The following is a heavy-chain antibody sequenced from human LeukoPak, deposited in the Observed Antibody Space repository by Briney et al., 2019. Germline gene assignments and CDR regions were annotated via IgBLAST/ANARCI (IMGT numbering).Heavy chain of an antibody. CDR2: ISSSSSYI. CDR1: GFTFSSYS. CDR3: ARAGYDILTGYYSSVY. D-gene: IGHD3-9*01. Sequence: GGSLRLSCAASGFTFSSYSMNWVRQAPGKGLEWVSSISSSSSYIYYADSVKGRFTISRDNAKNSLYLQMNSLRAEDTAVNYCARAGYDILTGYYSSVYWGQGTLVTVSS. V-gene: IGHV3-21*01. J-gene: IGHJ4*02.